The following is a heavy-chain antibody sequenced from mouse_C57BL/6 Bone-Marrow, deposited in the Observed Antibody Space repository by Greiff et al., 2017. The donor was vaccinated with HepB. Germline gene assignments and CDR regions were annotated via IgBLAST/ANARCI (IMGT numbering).Heavy chain of an antibody. CDR2: ISSGSSTI. D-gene: IGHD2-4*01. Sequence: EVQLVESGGGLVKPGGSLKLSCAASGFTFSDYGMHWVRQAPEKGLEWVAYISSGSSTIYYADTVKGRFTISRDNAKNTLFLQMTSLRSEDTAMYYCARDYDYDGGYAMDYWGQGTSVTVSS. CDR3: ARDYDYDGGYAMDY. V-gene: IGHV5-17*01. J-gene: IGHJ4*01. CDR1: GFTFSDYG.